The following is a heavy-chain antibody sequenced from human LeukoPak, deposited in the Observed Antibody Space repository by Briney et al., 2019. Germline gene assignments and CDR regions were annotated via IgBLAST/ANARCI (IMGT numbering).Heavy chain of an antibody. CDR2: IWYDGSNK. CDR3: AKERYYYDSSGSSHY. V-gene: IGHV3-30*02. CDR1: GFTFSSYG. J-gene: IGHJ4*02. Sequence: GGSLRLSCAASGFTFSSYGMHWVRQAPGKGLEWVAVIWYDGSNKYYADSVKGRFTISRDSSKNTLYLQMNSLRAEDTAVYYCAKERYYYDSSGSSHYWGQGTLVTVSS. D-gene: IGHD3-22*01.